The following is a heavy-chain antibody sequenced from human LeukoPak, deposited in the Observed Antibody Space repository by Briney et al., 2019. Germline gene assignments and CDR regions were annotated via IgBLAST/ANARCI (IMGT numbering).Heavy chain of an antibody. CDR3: TTVKGAAGTFGYYFDY. CDR2: IKSKTDGGTT. CDR1: GLTFSNAW. D-gene: IGHD3-16*01. V-gene: IGHV3-15*01. J-gene: IGHJ4*02. Sequence: GGSLRLSGAASGLTFSNAWMSWVRQAPGKGLEWVGRIKSKTDGGTTDDAAPVKGRFTISRDDSKNTLYLQMNSLKTEDTAVYYCTTVKGAAGTFGYYFDYWGQGTLVTVSS.